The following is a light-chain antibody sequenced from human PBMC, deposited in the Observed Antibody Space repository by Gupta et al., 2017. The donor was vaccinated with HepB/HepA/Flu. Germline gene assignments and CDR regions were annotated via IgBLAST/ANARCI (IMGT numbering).Light chain of an antibody. CDR3: QQHGSSPYT. CDR2: GAS. Sequence: EIVLTQSPGSLSLSPGEGATLSCRATQSVYNNYLTWYQQKPGQAPRLLIYGASTRATGIPDRFSGNGSGTDFTLTISRLEPEDFAVYYCQQHGSSPYTFGQGTKLDIK. V-gene: IGKV3-20*01. CDR1: QSVYNNY. J-gene: IGKJ2*01.